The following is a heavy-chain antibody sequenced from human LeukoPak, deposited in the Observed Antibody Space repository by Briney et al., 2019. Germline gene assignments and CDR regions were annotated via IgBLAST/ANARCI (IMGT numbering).Heavy chain of an antibody. CDR1: GFTFSSYA. Sequence: GGSLRLSCAASGFTFSSYAMHWVRQAPGKGLEWVAVISYDGSNKYYADSVKGRFTISRDNSKNTLYLQMNSLRAEDTAVYYCAANDYSNYYYYYYMDVWGKGTTVTVSS. CDR3: AANDYSNYYYYYYMDV. D-gene: IGHD4-11*01. CDR2: ISYDGSNK. J-gene: IGHJ6*03. V-gene: IGHV3-30-3*01.